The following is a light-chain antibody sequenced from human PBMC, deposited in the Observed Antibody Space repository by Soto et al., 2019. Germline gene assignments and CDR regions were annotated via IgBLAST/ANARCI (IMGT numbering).Light chain of an antibody. Sequence: EIVLTQSPGTLSLSPGERATLSCRASQSVSSSYLAWYQQKPGQAPRLLIYDASSRATGIPDRFSGSGSGTYFTLTISTLEPEDLSVYYCHQYGNSPFAFGPGTNVDIK. J-gene: IGKJ3*01. CDR1: QSVSSSY. V-gene: IGKV3-20*01. CDR3: HQYGNSPFA. CDR2: DAS.